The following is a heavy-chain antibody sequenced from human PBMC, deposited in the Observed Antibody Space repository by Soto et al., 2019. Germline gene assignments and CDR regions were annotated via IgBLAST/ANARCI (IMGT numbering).Heavy chain of an antibody. D-gene: IGHD5-18*01. CDR2: IYWDDNK. V-gene: IGHV2-5*02. CDR3: AHRGIQLWLGEDYFDF. CDR1: GFSLSTSGVG. Sequence: QITLKESGPPLVKPTQTLTLTCTFSGFSLSTSGVGVGCLRQPPGKALEWLALIYWDDNKRYSPSLKSRLTLPTGTSKNQGVLTMTNVDPVDTATYYCAHRGIQLWLGEDYFDFWGEGTLVTVFS. J-gene: IGHJ4*02.